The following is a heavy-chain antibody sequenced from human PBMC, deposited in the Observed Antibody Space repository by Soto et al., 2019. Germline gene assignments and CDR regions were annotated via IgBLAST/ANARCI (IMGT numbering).Heavy chain of an antibody. V-gene: IGHV4-34*01. Sequence: PSETLSLTCAVYCGSFIGYYWSWIRQPPGKGLEWIGEINHSGSTKYNPSLKSRVTISVDTSKNQFSLRLSSVTAADTAVYYCARGQVTMILMVNLLQSYFDSWGQGTLVTVSS. CDR1: CGSFIGYY. CDR3: ARGQVTMILMVNLLQSYFDS. CDR2: INHSGST. J-gene: IGHJ4*02. D-gene: IGHD3-22*01.